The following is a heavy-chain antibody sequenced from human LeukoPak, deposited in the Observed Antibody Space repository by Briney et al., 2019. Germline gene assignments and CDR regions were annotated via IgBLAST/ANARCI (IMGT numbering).Heavy chain of an antibody. J-gene: IGHJ3*02. CDR2: IYYSGST. CDR1: GGSISSGGYY. D-gene: IGHD4-17*01. Sequence: SETLSLTCTVSGGSISSGGYYWSRIRQHPGKGLEWIGYIYYSGSTYYNPSLKSRVTISVDTSKNQFSLKLSSVTAADTAVYYCASNGDDYGDYPADAFDIWGQGTMVTVSS. V-gene: IGHV4-31*03. CDR3: ASNGDDYGDYPADAFDI.